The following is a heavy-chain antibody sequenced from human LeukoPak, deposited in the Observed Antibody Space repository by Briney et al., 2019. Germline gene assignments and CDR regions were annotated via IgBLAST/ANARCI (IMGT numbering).Heavy chain of an antibody. CDR2: IYTSGSS. CDR3: ARSIVLVPAAHDAFDI. J-gene: IGHJ3*02. CDR1: GASIGSISYY. Sequence: SETLSLTCTVSGASIGSISYYWGWIRQPPGRGLEWIGRIYTSGSSNYNPSLKSRVTMSVDTSKNQFSLKLSSVTAADTAVYYCARSIVLVPAAHDAFDIWGQGTMVTVSS. V-gene: IGHV4-39*07. D-gene: IGHD2-2*01.